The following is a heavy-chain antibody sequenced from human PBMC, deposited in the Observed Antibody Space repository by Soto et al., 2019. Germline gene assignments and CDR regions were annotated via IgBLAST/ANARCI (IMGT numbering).Heavy chain of an antibody. CDR3: ARRVLEWLYYYYGMDV. CDR2: INHSGST. CDR1: RGSFSGYY. J-gene: IGHJ6*02. D-gene: IGHD3-3*01. V-gene: IGHV4-34*01. Sequence: SETLSLTCAVYRGSFSGYYWSWIRQPPGKGLEWIGEINHSGSTNYNPSLKSRVTISVDTSKNQFSLKLSSVTAADTAVYYCARRVLEWLYYYYGMDVWGQGTTVTVSS.